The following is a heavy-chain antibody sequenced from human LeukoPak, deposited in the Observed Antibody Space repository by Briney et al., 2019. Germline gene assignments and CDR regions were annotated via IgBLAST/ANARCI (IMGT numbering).Heavy chain of an antibody. CDR1: GYTFTKYY. CDR3: AREGVDYYYGIDV. J-gene: IGHJ6*02. Sequence: VGSVRVSCEASGYTFTKYYINWVRQAPGQGLEWLGVINPSGGSTSYAQKFQGRVILTRDTSTSTVYMELSSLRSEDTAVYYCAREGVDYYYGIDVWGQGTTVTVSS. CDR2: INPSGGST. D-gene: IGHD2-15*01. V-gene: IGHV1-46*01.